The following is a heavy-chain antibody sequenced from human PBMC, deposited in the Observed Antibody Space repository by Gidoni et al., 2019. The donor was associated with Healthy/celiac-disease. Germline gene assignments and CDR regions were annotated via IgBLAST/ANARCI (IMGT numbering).Heavy chain of an antibody. Sequence: EVQLVESGGGLIQPGGSLRLSCAASGFTVSSNYMSWVRQAPGKGLEWVSVIYSGGSTYYADSVKGRFTISRDNSKNTLYLQMNSLRAEDTAVYYCARDQGSGQEPGWFDPWGQGTLVTVSS. CDR3: ARDQGSGQEPGWFDP. J-gene: IGHJ5*02. CDR1: GFTVSSNY. V-gene: IGHV3-53*01. CDR2: IYSGGST. D-gene: IGHD3-10*01.